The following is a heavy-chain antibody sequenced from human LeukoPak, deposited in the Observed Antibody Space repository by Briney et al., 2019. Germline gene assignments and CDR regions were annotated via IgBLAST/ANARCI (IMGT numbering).Heavy chain of an antibody. V-gene: IGHV4-34*01. J-gene: IGHJ4*02. CDR3: ARLPRRQWLVT. Sequence: SETPSLTCAVYGGSFSGYYWSWIRQPPGKGLEWIGEINHSGSTNYNPSLKSRVTISVDTSKNQFSLKLSSVTAADTAVYYCARLPRRQWLVTWGQGTLVTVSS. CDR1: GGSFSGYY. CDR2: INHSGST. D-gene: IGHD6-19*01.